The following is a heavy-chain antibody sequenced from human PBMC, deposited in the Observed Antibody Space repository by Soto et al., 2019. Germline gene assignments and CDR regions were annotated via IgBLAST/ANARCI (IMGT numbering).Heavy chain of an antibody. J-gene: IGHJ6*03. CDR1: GYSFTNYG. D-gene: IGHD6-13*01. CDR3: AIDRRVAPPVAGNTHYYYYMVV. CDR2: ISAFNGNT. Sequence: QDQLLQSGAEVKKPGASVTVSCKASGYSFTNYGITWVRQAPGQGLEWMGWISAFNGNTHYAQKLPRRVTTTTDTPAGTAYIELRSLRSDDTAVYYCAIDRRVAPPVAGNTHYYYYMVVWGKGTTVTVSS. V-gene: IGHV1-18*01.